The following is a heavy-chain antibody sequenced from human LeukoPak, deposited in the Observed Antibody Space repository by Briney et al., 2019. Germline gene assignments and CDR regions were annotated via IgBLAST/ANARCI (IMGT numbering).Heavy chain of an antibody. CDR1: GFTFSSYA. Sequence: GGSLRLSCAASGFTFSSYAMSWVRQAPGNGLEWVSAISGSGGSTYYADSVKGRFTISRDNSKNTLYLQMNSLRAEDTAVYYCAKDERGSGWYYFDYWGQGTLVTVSS. D-gene: IGHD6-19*01. CDR3: AKDERGSGWYYFDY. J-gene: IGHJ4*02. CDR2: ISGSGGST. V-gene: IGHV3-23*01.